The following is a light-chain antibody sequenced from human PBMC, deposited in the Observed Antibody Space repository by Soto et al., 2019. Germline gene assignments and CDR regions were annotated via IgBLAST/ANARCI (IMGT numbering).Light chain of an antibody. CDR1: SGHSNYA. CDR3: QTWGSGIVV. CDR2: LNSDGSH. V-gene: IGLV4-69*01. J-gene: IGLJ2*01. Sequence: QLVLTQSPSASASLGASVKLTCTLSSGHSNYAIAWHQQQSEKGPRSLMKLNSDGSHSTGDGSRYRFSGSSSGAERYLTISRPESEDEAYYYCQTWGSGIVVFGGGTKLTVL.